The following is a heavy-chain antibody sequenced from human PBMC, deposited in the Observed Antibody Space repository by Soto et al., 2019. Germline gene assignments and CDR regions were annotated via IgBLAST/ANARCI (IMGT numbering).Heavy chain of an antibody. Sequence: SETLSLTCSVSGGSVKNYYWSWIRQPPGKGLEWIGFFLYGGNTDYNPSLRSRVTISVDTPENQISLRLTSVTAADTAIYYCASTMETEYFQQWGQGTLVTVSS. J-gene: IGHJ1*01. CDR2: FLYGGNT. V-gene: IGHV4-59*02. CDR1: GGSVKNYY. D-gene: IGHD3-10*01. CDR3: ASTMETEYFQQ.